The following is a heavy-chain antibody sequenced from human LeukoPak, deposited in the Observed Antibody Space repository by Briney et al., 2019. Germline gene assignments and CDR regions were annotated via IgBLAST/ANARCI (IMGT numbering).Heavy chain of an antibody. Sequence: ASVKVSCKASGYTFTGYYMHWVRQAPGQGLEWMGWINPNSGGTNYAQKFQGRVTMTRDTSISTAYMELSRLRSDDTAVYYCARDRSSHYYDSSAAPRIWFDPWGQGTLVTVSS. J-gene: IGHJ5*02. CDR1: GYTFTGYY. V-gene: IGHV1-2*02. CDR2: INPNSGGT. CDR3: ARDRSSHYYDSSAAPRIWFDP. D-gene: IGHD3-22*01.